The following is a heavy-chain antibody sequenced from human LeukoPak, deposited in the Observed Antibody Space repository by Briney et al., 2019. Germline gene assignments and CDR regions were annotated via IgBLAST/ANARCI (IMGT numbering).Heavy chain of an antibody. Sequence: PGGSLRLSCAASGFTFSSYAMHWVRQAPGKGLEWVAVISYDGNNKYYADSVKGRFTISRDDSKNTLYLQMNSLRAEDTAVYYCARVFPPYDSSGYSDYWGQGTLVTVSS. CDR3: ARVFPPYDSSGYSDY. D-gene: IGHD3-22*01. J-gene: IGHJ4*02. CDR2: ISYDGNNK. V-gene: IGHV3-30*04. CDR1: GFTFSSYA.